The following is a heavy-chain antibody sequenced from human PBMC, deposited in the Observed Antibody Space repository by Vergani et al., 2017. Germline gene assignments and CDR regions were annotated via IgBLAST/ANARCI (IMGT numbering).Heavy chain of an antibody. CDR3: AGPTVNTGLWLIDC. V-gene: IGHV5-51*03. Sequence: EVQLVQSGAEVKTPGVPLKIPCRGSGYSFTSYWIGWVRQVPGKGLEWMGIIYPGDSDTRYSLSFQAQVTISADKSISTAYLQWSSLKASDTAMYYCAGPTVNTGLWLIDCWGQGTLVTVSS. D-gene: IGHD4-17*01. CDR2: IYPGDSDT. CDR1: GYSFTSYW. J-gene: IGHJ4*02.